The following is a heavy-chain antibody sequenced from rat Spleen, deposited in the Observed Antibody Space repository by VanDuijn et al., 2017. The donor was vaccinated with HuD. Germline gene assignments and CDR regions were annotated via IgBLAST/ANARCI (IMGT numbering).Heavy chain of an antibody. V-gene: IGHV5-22*01. D-gene: IGHD2-2*01. J-gene: IGHJ2*01. CDR3: TTGIQPRD. Sequence: EVQLVESDGGLVQPGRSLKLSCAASGFTFSDYFMAWVRQAPTKGLEWVATISYEGSNTYYGDSVKGRFTISRDHAKSTLYLQMNSLRSEDTATYYCTTGIQPRDWGQGVMVTVSS. CDR2: ISYEGSNT. CDR1: GFTFSDYF.